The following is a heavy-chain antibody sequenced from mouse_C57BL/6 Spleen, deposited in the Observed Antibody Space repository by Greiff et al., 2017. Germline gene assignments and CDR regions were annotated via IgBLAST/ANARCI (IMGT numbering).Heavy chain of an antibody. CDR2: ILPGSGST. Sequence: VQLQESGAELMKPGASVKLSCKATGYTFTGYWIEWVKQRPGHGLEWIGEILPGSGSTNYNEKFKGKATFTADTSSNTAYMQRSSLTTEDSAIYYCASLYYYGSSPYWYFDVWGTGTTVTVSS. CDR3: ASLYYYGSSPYWYFDV. V-gene: IGHV1-9*01. D-gene: IGHD1-1*01. J-gene: IGHJ1*03. CDR1: GYTFTGYW.